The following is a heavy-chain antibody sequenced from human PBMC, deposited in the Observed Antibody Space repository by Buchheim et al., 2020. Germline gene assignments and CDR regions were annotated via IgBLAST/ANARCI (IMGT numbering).Heavy chain of an antibody. CDR2: IFYSGST. CDR1: GGSISSGGYS. D-gene: IGHD1-26*01. Sequence: QVQLQESGPGLVKPSQTLSLTCAVSGGSISSGGYSWSWIRQPPGKGLEWIGYIFYSGSTYYNPSLMSRVTISVDTSTNQFPLKLSSVTAADTAVYYCARGSGSNGFDYWGQGTL. CDR3: ARGSGSNGFDY. J-gene: IGHJ4*02. V-gene: IGHV4-30-4*07.